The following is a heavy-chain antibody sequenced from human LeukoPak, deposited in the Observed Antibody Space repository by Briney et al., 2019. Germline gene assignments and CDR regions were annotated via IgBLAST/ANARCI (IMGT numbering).Heavy chain of an antibody. D-gene: IGHD3-3*01. CDR2: IYYSGST. CDR3: ARVVGDFWNGDDAFDI. Sequence: RPSETLSLTCTVFGGSISSYYWSWIRQPPGKGLEWIGYIYYSGSTNYNPSLKSRVTISVDTSKNQFSLKLSSVTAADTAVYYCARVVGDFWNGDDAFDIWGQSTMVTVSS. CDR1: GGSISSYY. J-gene: IGHJ3*02. V-gene: IGHV4-59*01.